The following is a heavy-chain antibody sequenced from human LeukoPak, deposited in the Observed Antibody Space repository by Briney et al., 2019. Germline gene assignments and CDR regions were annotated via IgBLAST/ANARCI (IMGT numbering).Heavy chain of an antibody. CDR3: ARYPNNHDSRFREKGFDY. J-gene: IGHJ4*02. V-gene: IGHV4-59*01. CDR1: GGSISSYY. D-gene: IGHD3-22*01. CDR2: IYYSGST. Sequence: SETLSLTCTVSGGSISSYYWSWTRQPPGKGLEWIGYIYYSGSTNYNPSLKSRVTISVDTSKNQFSLKLSSVTAADTAVYYCARYPNNHDSRFREKGFDYWGQGTLVTVSS.